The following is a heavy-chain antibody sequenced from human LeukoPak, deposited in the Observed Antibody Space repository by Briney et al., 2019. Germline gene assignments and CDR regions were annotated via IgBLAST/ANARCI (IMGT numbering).Heavy chain of an antibody. V-gene: IGHV3-48*01. CDR2: ISSSSSTI. Sequence: GGSLRLSCAASGFTFSSYSMNWVRQAPGKGLEWVSYISSSSSTIYYADSVKGRFTISRDNAKNSLYLQMNSLRAEDTAVYYCATASSGYRYYYYGMDVWGQGTTVTVSS. J-gene: IGHJ6*02. CDR1: GFTFSSYS. CDR3: ATASSGYRYYYYGMDV. D-gene: IGHD5-12*01.